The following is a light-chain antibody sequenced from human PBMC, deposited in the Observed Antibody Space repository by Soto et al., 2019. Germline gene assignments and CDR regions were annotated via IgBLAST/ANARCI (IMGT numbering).Light chain of an antibody. V-gene: IGLV2-14*01. Sequence: QSALTQPASVSGAAGQAITISCTGTSSDVGGYNYVSWYQQYPGKAPKLMIYDVSNRPSGVSNRFSGSKSGNTASLTISGLQAEDEADYYCNSYTSRSSSTYVFGTGTKVTV. J-gene: IGLJ1*01. CDR3: NSYTSRSSSTYV. CDR1: SSDVGGYNY. CDR2: DVS.